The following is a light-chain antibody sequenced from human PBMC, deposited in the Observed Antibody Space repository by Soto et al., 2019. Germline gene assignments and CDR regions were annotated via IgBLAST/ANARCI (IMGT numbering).Light chain of an antibody. CDR3: QQVISDFVT. CDR2: AAS. CDR1: QGISNY. Sequence: DIQLTQSPSFLSASVGDRITITCRASQGISNYLAWYQQKPGKAPNLLIYAASTLQSGVPSRFSGSGSGTESTLTISSLQPEYFVTYYCQQVISDFVTFGGGTKVEI. J-gene: IGKJ4*01. V-gene: IGKV1-9*01.